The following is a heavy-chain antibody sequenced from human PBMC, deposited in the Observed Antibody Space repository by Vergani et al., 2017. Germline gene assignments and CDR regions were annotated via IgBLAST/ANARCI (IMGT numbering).Heavy chain of an antibody. V-gene: IGHV4-59*01. CDR3: ASADAEYDFWGGYLKSSWFDP. D-gene: IGHD3-3*01. Sequence: QVQLQESGPGLVKPSETLSLTCTVSGGSISSYYWSWIRQPPGKGLEWIGYIYYSGSTNYNPSLKSRVTISVDTSKNQFSLKLSSVTAADTAGYYCASADAEYDFWGGYLKSSWFDPGSEGTLVTVSA. CDR2: IYYSGST. J-gene: IGHJ5*02. CDR1: GGSISSYY.